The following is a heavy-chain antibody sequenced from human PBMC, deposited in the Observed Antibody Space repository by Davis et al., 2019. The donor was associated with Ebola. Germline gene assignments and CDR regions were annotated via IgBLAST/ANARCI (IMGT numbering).Heavy chain of an antibody. Sequence: PSETLSLTCAVYGGSFSGYYWSWIRQPPGKGLEWIGEINHSGSTNYNPSLKSRVTISVDTSKNQFSLKLSSVTAADTAVYYCARRATIRSQYSNYLLFDYWGQGTLVTVSS. CDR2: INHSGST. CDR1: GGSFSGYY. CDR3: ARRATIRSQYSNYLLFDY. V-gene: IGHV4-34*01. J-gene: IGHJ4*02. D-gene: IGHD4-11*01.